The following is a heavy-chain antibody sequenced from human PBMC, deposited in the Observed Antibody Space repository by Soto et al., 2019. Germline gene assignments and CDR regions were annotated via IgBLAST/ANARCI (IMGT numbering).Heavy chain of an antibody. Sequence: PGGSLRLSCAASGFTFDDYGMSWVRQAPGKGLEWVSGISGSGGSTDYADSVKGRFTISRDNAKNTLYLQMNSLRAEDTAVYYCAKLEGEYGDYVALDYWGQGTLVTVSS. V-gene: IGHV3-23*01. CDR1: GFTFDDYG. J-gene: IGHJ4*02. CDR3: AKLEGEYGDYVALDY. CDR2: ISGSGGST. D-gene: IGHD4-17*01.